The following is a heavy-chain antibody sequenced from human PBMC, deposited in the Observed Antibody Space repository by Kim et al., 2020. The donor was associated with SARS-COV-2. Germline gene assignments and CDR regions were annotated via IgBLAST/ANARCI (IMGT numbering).Heavy chain of an antibody. D-gene: IGHD3-10*01. V-gene: IGHV3-23*01. J-gene: IGHJ4*02. CDR3: AKTMVRGVPPLGY. Sequence: YADSGKGRFTSSRDNSKNTLYLQMNSLRAEDTAVYYCAKTMVRGVPPLGYWGQGTLVTVSS.